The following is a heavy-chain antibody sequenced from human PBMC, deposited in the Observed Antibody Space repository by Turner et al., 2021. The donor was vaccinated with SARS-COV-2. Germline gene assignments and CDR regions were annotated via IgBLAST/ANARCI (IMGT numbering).Heavy chain of an antibody. CDR2: FDPEDGET. V-gene: IGHV1-24*01. J-gene: IGHJ6*02. D-gene: IGHD6-19*01. CDR3: ATGVAVTGTPSEYYYYYGMDV. CDR1: GYTLTELS. Sequence: QVQLVQSGAEVKKPGVSVKVPCKVSGYTLTELSMHRVRQAPGKGLEWMGGFDPEDGETIYAQKFQGRVTMTEDTSTDTAYMELSSLRSEDTAVYYCATGVAVTGTPSEYYYYYGMDVWGQGTTVTVSS.